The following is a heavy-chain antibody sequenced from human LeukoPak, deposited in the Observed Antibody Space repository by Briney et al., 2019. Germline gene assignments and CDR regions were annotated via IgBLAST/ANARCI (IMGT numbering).Heavy chain of an antibody. J-gene: IGHJ4*02. V-gene: IGHV3-30-3*01. CDR2: ISNDGNNK. D-gene: IGHD3-3*01. CDR1: GFTFSDYA. Sequence: GGSLRLSCAVSGFTFSDYAMHWVRQAPGRGLEWVAVISNDGNNKYYTDSVKGRFTISRDNASNLLYLQMNSLRAEDTAVYYCARGGRFDFDYWGQGTLVTVSS. CDR3: ARGGRFDFDY.